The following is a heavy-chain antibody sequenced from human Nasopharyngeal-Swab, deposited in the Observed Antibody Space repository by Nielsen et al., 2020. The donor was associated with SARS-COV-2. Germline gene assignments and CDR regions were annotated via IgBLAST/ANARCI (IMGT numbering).Heavy chain of an antibody. V-gene: IGHV3-7*01. CDR3: ARLKYDFWNGPPEDY. J-gene: IGHJ4*02. D-gene: IGHD3-3*01. CDR2: IKQDGSEK. CDR1: GFPFGTSW. Sequence: GESLKLYCAASGFPFGTSWMTWVRQAPGKGLEWVANIKQDGSEKYYVDSVKGRFTISRDNAKNSLYLQMNSLRAEDTAVYYCARLKYDFWNGPPEDYWGQGTLVTVSS.